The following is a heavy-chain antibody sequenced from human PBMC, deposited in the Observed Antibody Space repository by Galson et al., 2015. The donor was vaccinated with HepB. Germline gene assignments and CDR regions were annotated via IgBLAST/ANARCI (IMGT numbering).Heavy chain of an antibody. D-gene: IGHD2-15*01. CDR1: GFTFSSYA. V-gene: IGHV3-23*01. CDR2: ISGSGGST. Sequence: SLRLSCAASGFTFSSYAMSWVRQAPGKGLEWVSAISGSGGSTYYADSVKGRFTISRDNSKNTLYLQMNSLRAEDTAVYYCAKSEYCSGGSCYPAEYFQHWGQGTLVTVSS. CDR3: AKSEYCSGGSCYPAEYFQH. J-gene: IGHJ1*01.